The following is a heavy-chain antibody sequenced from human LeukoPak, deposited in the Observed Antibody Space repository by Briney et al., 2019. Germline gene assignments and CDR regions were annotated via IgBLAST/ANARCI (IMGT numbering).Heavy chain of an antibody. CDR2: IRADGTEK. J-gene: IGHJ4*02. CDR1: GFIFNNEW. Sequence: GGSLRLSCAAPGFIFNNEWMDWVRQAPGKGLEWVANIRADGTEKYYVDSVKGRFTISRDNAKNSLYLQLNSLRVEDTAVYYCSRRLDYWGQGTLVTVSS. CDR3: SRRLDY. V-gene: IGHV3-7*03.